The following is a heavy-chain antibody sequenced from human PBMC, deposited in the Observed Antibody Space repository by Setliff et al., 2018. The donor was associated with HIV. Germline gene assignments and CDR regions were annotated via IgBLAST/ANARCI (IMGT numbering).Heavy chain of an antibody. CDR3: ARGWSEGTHLFQVEYFQH. D-gene: IGHD2-8*01. J-gene: IGHJ1*01. CDR2: IITVLDIT. V-gene: IGHV1-69*10. Sequence: SVKVSCKASGGTSYAINWVRQAPGQGLEWMGQIITVLDITDYAQKFQGRATITADKSTSTVYMEVRDLKPDDTALYYCARGWSEGTHLFQVEYFQHWGQGTLVTVSS. CDR1: GGTSYA.